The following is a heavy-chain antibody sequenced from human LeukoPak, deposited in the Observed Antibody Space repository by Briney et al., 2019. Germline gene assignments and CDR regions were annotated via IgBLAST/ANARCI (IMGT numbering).Heavy chain of an antibody. Sequence: PSETLSLTCTVSDGSISSSSYYWGWIRQPPGKGLEWIGSIFYSGSTYYNPSLKSRLTISVDTSKNQFSLKLSSVTAADTAVYYCARHIGFDAFDIWGQGTMVTVSS. CDR3: ARHIGFDAFDI. V-gene: IGHV4-39*01. J-gene: IGHJ3*02. D-gene: IGHD3-10*01. CDR1: DGSISSSSYY. CDR2: IFYSGST.